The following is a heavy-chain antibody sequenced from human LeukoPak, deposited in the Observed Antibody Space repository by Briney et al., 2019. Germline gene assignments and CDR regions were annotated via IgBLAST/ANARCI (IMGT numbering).Heavy chain of an antibody. CDR2: IYYGGST. Sequence: SETLSLTCTVSGGSISSSSSYWGWVRQPPGRGLEWIGTIYYGGSTYYKPSLKSRVTISVDTSKNQFSLKLSSVTAADTAVYYCAREYSTKDAFDIWGQGTMVTVSS. D-gene: IGHD6-13*01. CDR3: AREYSTKDAFDI. V-gene: IGHV4-39*07. CDR1: GGSISSSSSY. J-gene: IGHJ3*02.